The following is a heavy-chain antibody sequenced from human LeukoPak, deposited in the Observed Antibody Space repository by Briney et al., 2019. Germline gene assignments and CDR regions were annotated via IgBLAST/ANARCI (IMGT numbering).Heavy chain of an antibody. J-gene: IGHJ6*03. CDR3: ARYSSGWYDYYYYYMDV. Sequence: ASVKVSCKASGYTFTSYGISWVRQAPGQGLEWMGWISAYNGNTNYAQKLQGRVTMTTDTSTRTAYMELRSLRSDDTAVYYCARYSSGWYDYYYYYMDVWGKGTTVTVSS. V-gene: IGHV1-18*01. CDR2: ISAYNGNT. D-gene: IGHD6-19*01. CDR1: GYTFTSYG.